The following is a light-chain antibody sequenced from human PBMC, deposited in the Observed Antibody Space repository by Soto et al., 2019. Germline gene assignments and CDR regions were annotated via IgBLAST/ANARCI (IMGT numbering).Light chain of an antibody. CDR2: IAS. Sequence: IRMAQAPSSVSASVLDGFGITCLASQDINSWLTWYRQKPGKAPKVLIYIASRLQIGVPSRFSGRGSGTDFSLTISNLQPEDFATYFCQQSKSFPITFGGGTKVDTK. CDR3: QQSKSFPIT. J-gene: IGKJ4*01. CDR1: QDINSW. V-gene: IGKV1-12*01.